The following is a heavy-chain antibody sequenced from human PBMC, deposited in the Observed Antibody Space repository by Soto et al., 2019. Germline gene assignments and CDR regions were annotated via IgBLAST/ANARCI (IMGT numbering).Heavy chain of an antibody. Sequence: PSETLSLTCTVSGGSISNFYWSWIRQPPGKGLEWIGYIYYSGSTNYNPSLKSRVTISVDTSKNQFSLNLSSVTAADTAVYYCAKGGSGSYSNAFDIWGQGTMVTVSS. CDR3: AKGGSGSYSNAFDI. D-gene: IGHD3-10*01. CDR1: GGSISNFY. J-gene: IGHJ3*02. CDR2: IYYSGST. V-gene: IGHV4-59*08.